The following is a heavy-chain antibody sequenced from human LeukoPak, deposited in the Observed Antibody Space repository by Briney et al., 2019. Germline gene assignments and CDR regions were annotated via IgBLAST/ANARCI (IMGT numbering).Heavy chain of an antibody. J-gene: IGHJ4*02. CDR2: INHSGST. D-gene: IGHD2-21*02. V-gene: IGHV4-34*01. Sequence: PSETLSLTCAVYGGSFRGYYWSWIRQPPGKGLEWIGEINHSGSTNYNPSLKSRVTISVDTSKNQFSLKLSSVTAADTAVYYCARDSGAYCGGDCYPTAGNYFDYWGQGTLVTLSS. CDR3: ARDSGAYCGGDCYPTAGNYFDY. CDR1: GGSFRGYY.